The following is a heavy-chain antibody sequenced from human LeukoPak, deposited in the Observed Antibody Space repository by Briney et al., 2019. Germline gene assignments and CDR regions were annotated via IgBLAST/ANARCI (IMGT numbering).Heavy chain of an antibody. D-gene: IGHD3-10*01. CDR2: ISSGSSTI. J-gene: IGHJ4*02. CDR1: GFTFSSYA. V-gene: IGHV3-48*02. CDR3: ARDLSGSYMSDY. Sequence: GGSLRLSCAASGFTFSSYAMNWVRQAPGKGLEWVSYISSGSSTIYYADSVKGRFTISRDNAKNSLYLQMNSLTDEDTAVYYCARDLSGSYMSDYWGQGTLVTVSS.